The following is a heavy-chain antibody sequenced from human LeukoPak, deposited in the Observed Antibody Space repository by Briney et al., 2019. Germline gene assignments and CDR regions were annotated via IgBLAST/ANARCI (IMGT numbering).Heavy chain of an antibody. J-gene: IGHJ5*02. CDR3: ARGRAYSSSWYEAWFDP. CDR2: INHSGSN. Sequence: PSETLSLTCAVYGGSFSGYYWSWIRQPPGKGLEWFGEINHSGSNNYNPYLKSRVTISVDTSKNQFSLKRSSVTAADAAVYYCARGRAYSSSWYEAWFDPWGQGTLVTVSS. V-gene: IGHV4-34*01. CDR1: GGSFSGYY. D-gene: IGHD6-13*01.